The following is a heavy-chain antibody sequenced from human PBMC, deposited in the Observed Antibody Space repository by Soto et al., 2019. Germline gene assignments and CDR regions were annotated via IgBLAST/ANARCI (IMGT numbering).Heavy chain of an antibody. Sequence: QLQLQESGPGLVKPSGTLSLTCGVSGGSLSTPVWWSWVRLPPGKGLEWIGEVFHSGSANYNPSLQSRVTISIDKSTNQFSLRLSSVPAADTAVYYCARKAWTRLDYWGQGALVTVSS. CDR2: VFHSGSA. J-gene: IGHJ4*02. CDR1: GGSLSTPVW. D-gene: IGHD1-1*01. CDR3: ARKAWTRLDY. V-gene: IGHV4-4*02.